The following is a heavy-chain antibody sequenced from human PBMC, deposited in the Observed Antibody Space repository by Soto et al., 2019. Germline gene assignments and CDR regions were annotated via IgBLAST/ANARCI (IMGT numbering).Heavy chain of an antibody. Sequence: ASVKVSCKASGYTFTGHYIHWVRQAPGQGPEWMGEIGPASGDTRYAQKFQSRLTITKDTSKNQVVLTMTNMDPVDTATYYCAHRRSGSSSWTQDNWFDPWGQGTLVTVSS. V-gene: IGHV1-2*02. D-gene: IGHD6-13*01. CDR3: AHRRSGSSSWTQDNWFDP. CDR2: IGPASGDT. CDR1: GYTFTGHY. J-gene: IGHJ5*02.